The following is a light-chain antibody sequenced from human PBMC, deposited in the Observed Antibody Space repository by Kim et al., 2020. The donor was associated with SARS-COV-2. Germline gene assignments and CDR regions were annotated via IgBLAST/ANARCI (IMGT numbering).Light chain of an antibody. V-gene: IGKV2-28*01. CDR1: QSLLSRNGYNY. CDR2: LGS. Sequence: DIVMTQSPLSLPVTPGEPASISCRCSQSLLSRNGYNYVDWYLQKPGQSPQLLIYLGSYRASGVPDRFSGSGSGTDFTLKISRVEAEDVGIYYCMQVLTTPLTFGGGTKVDIK. J-gene: IGKJ4*01. CDR3: MQVLTTPLT.